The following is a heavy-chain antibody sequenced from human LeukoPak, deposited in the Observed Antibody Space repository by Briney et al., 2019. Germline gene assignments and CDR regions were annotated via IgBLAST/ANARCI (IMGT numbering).Heavy chain of an antibody. CDR1: GGSINSSSYY. CDR2: IFYSGNT. D-gene: IGHD5-24*01. J-gene: IGHJ4*02. Sequence: SETLSLTCTVSGGSINSSSYYWGWIRQPPGKGLEWVGSIFYSGNTYDNPSLKSRVTISVDTSKNQFSLKLNSVTAADTAVYYCARHRSKWLQSSFDYWGQGTLVTVSS. V-gene: IGHV4-39*01. CDR3: ARHRSKWLQSSFDY.